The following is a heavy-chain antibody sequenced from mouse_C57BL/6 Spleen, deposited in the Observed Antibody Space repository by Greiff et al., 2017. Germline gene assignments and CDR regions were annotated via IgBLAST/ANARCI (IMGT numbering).Heavy chain of an antibody. J-gene: IGHJ4*01. Sequence: QVQLQQSGAELAKPGASVKLSCKASGYTFTSYWMHWVKQRPGQGLEWIGYINPSSGYIKYNQKFKDQATLTADKSSSTAYMPLSSLTYEDSAVYYCARESNYRFDYAMDYWGQGTSVTVSS. CDR2: INPSSGYI. CDR3: ARESNYRFDYAMDY. V-gene: IGHV1-7*01. CDR1: GYTFTSYW. D-gene: IGHD2-5*01.